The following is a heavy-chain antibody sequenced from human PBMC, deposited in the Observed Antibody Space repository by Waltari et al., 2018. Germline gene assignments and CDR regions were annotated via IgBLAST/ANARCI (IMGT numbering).Heavy chain of an antibody. J-gene: IGHJ4*02. Sequence: EVQLVESGGGLVQPGRSLRLSCTASGFTFGDYAMSWVRQAPGKGPEWVASITRQATTYYAGSVRGRFAISRDESDNKLYLQMSGLRAEDTAMYYCAKDHASSGWPTFDSWGQGTQVTVSS. CDR2: ITRQATT. D-gene: IGHD6-19*01. CDR1: GFTFGDYA. V-gene: IGHV3-23*04. CDR3: AKDHASSGWPTFDS.